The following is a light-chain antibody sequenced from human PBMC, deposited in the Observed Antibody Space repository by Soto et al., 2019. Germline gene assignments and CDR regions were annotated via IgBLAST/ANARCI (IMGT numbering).Light chain of an antibody. Sequence: SYELTQPPSVSVSPGQTASITCSGDKLGDKYACWYQQKPGQSPVLVIYQDSKRPSGIPERFSGSNSGNTATLTISGTQAMDEADYYCQAWDSSTRGVFGTGTKLTVL. CDR1: KLGDKY. J-gene: IGLJ1*01. CDR2: QDS. CDR3: QAWDSSTRGV. V-gene: IGLV3-1*01.